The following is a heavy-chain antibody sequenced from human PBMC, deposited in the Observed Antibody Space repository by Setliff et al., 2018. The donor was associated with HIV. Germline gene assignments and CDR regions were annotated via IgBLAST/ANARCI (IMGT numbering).Heavy chain of an antibody. CDR3: ARWSSNSNYYYYYYYYMDV. CDR1: GFTFSSYW. J-gene: IGHJ6*03. Sequence: GGSLRLSCAASGFTFSSYWMSWVRQAPGKGLEWVANIKQDGSEKYYVDSVKGRFTISRDNAKNSLYLQMNSLRAEDTAVYYCARWSSNSNYYYYYYYYMDVWGKGTTVTSP. V-gene: IGHV3-7*03. D-gene: IGHD4-4*01. CDR2: IKQDGSEK.